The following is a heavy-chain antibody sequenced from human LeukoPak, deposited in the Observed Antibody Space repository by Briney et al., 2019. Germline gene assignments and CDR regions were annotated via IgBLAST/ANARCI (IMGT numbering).Heavy chain of an antibody. CDR2: IIPIFGTA. D-gene: IGHD2-2*01. Sequence: SVKVSCEASGGTFSSYAISWVRQAPGQGLEWMGGIIPIFGTANYAQKFQGRVTITADESTSTAYMELSSLRSEDTAVYYCAREYSTSCYMDVWGKGTTVTVSS. CDR3: AREYSTSCYMDV. CDR1: GGTFSSYA. V-gene: IGHV1-69*13. J-gene: IGHJ6*03.